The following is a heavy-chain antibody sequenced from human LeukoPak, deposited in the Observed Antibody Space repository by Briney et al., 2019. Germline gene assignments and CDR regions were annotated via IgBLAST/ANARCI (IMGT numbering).Heavy chain of an antibody. CDR2: ITSASSYI. V-gene: IGHV3-21*01. Sequence: GESLRLSCAASGFSFSSYSMNWVRQAPGKGLEWVSSITSASSYIYYADSVKGRFTISRDNAKNSLYLQMNSLRAEDTAVYFCARDAVAGGRWGQGTLVTVSS. CDR1: GFSFSSYS. CDR3: ARDAVAGGR. J-gene: IGHJ4*02. D-gene: IGHD2-21*01.